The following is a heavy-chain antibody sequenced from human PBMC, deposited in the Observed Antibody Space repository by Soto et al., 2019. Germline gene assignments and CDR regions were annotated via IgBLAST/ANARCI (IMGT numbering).Heavy chain of an antibody. Sequence: GGSLRLSCAASGFTFSSYGMHWVRQAPGKGLEWVAVILYDGSIKYYADSVKGRFTISRDNSKNTLYLQMNSLRAEDTAVYYCARVVGQRYFDWLLYYYGMDVWGQGTTVTVSS. CDR2: ILYDGSIK. D-gene: IGHD3-9*01. V-gene: IGHV3-33*01. CDR1: GFTFSSYG. J-gene: IGHJ6*02. CDR3: ARVVGQRYFDWLLYYYGMDV.